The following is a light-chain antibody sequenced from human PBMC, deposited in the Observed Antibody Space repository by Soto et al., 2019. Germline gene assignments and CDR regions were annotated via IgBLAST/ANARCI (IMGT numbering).Light chain of an antibody. Sequence: DIQMTQSPSSLSASVGDRVTITCRASQSVSNYLHWYQQKPGKAPNLLISDASSLQSGVPSRFSGSGSGTDFTLTISSLQREDFATYYCQQCYYNPTFGQGTKVEIK. V-gene: IGKV1-39*01. CDR1: QSVSNY. CDR2: DAS. CDR3: QQCYYNPT. J-gene: IGKJ1*01.